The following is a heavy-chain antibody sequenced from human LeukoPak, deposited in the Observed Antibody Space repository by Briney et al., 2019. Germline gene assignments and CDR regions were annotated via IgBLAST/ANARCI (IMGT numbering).Heavy chain of an antibody. CDR2: INPNSGGT. CDR1: AYTFTAYH. J-gene: IGHJ4*02. CDR3: AREAWELRYFDF. Sequence: ASVKVSCKASAYTFTAYHIHWVRQAPGQGLEWVGRINPNSGGTNYAQKFQGRVSMTRDTSISTAYLELNRLRSDDTAVHYCAREAWELRYFDFWGQGTLVTVSS. V-gene: IGHV1-2*06. D-gene: IGHD1-26*01.